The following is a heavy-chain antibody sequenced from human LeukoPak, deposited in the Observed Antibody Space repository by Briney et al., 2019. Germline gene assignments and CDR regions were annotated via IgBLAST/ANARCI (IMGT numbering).Heavy chain of an antibody. Sequence: SETLSLTCTLSGGSISTYYWSWIRQPPGKGLEWIGYIYHSGSTNYNPSLKSRVTISVDTSKNQFSLKLSSVTAADTAVYYCAREVRELSNWGQGTLVTVSS. CDR2: IYHSGST. CDR3: AREVRELSN. D-gene: IGHD1-26*01. V-gene: IGHV4-59*01. CDR1: GGSISTYY. J-gene: IGHJ4*02.